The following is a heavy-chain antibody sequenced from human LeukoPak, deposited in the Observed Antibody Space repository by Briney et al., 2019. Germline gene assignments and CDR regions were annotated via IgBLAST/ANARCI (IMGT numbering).Heavy chain of an antibody. CDR2: IYYSGST. J-gene: IGHJ4*02. CDR1: GGSISSYY. CDR3: AREASRAGTYYFDY. D-gene: IGHD3-10*01. V-gene: IGHV4-59*01. Sequence: PSETLSLTRTVSGGSISSYYWSWFRQPPGKGLEWIGYIYYSGSTNYNPSLKSRVTISVDTSKNQFSLKLRSVTAADTAVYFCAREASRAGTYYFDYWGQGTLLTVSS.